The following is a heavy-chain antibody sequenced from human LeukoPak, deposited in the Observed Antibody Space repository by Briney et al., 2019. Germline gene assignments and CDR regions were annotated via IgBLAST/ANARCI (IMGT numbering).Heavy chain of an antibody. Sequence: GASVKASCKSSGYTLTDYYMHWVRQAPGQGLEWMGWINPKNATTNYAQKFQGRVTMTRDTSISTAYMELSRLRSDDTAVYYCARGPHGRIYDILTGFDYWGQGTLVTVSS. D-gene: IGHD3-9*01. V-gene: IGHV1-2*02. J-gene: IGHJ4*02. CDR1: GYTLTDYY. CDR3: ARGPHGRIYDILTGFDY. CDR2: INPKNATT.